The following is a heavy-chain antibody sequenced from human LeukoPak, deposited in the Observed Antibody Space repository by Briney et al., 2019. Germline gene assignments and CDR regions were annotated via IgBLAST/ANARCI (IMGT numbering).Heavy chain of an antibody. CDR1: GFTFSSYA. CDR2: ISGSGGST. D-gene: IGHD6-13*01. Sequence: GGSLRLSCGASGFTFSSYAMSWVRQAPGKGLEWVSAISGSGGSTYYADSVKGRFTISRDNSKNTLYLQMNSLRAEDTAVYYCAKARRRIAAAGAPFDYWGQGTLVTVSS. CDR3: AKARRRIAAAGAPFDY. V-gene: IGHV3-23*01. J-gene: IGHJ4*02.